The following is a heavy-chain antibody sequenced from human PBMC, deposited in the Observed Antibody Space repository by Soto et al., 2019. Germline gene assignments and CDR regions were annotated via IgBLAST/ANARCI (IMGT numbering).Heavy chain of an antibody. V-gene: IGHV4-39*01. CDR2: VYYNENT. J-gene: IGHJ5*02. Sequence: SETLSLTCSVSGGSISSFTYYWGWIRQPPGKGLEWIGTVYYNENTYYNPPLKSRVTITVDTAKNQFSLNLRSVTAADTAMYFCARRARYSGSPGWFDPWGPGTLVTVSS. CDR1: GGSISSFTYY. D-gene: IGHD2-21*01. CDR3: ARRARYSGSPGWFDP.